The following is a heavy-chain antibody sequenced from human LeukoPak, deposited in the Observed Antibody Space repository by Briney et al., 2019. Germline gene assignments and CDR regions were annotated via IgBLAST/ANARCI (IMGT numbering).Heavy chain of an antibody. CDR2: IYSGGST. V-gene: IGHV3-53*04. J-gene: IGHJ3*02. D-gene: IGHD7-27*01. CDR3: AREKINWGSRGAFDI. CDR1: GFTVSSNY. Sequence: PGGSLRLSCAASGFTVSSNYMSWVRQAPGKGLEWVSVIYSGGSTYYADSVKGRFTTSRHNSKNTLYLQMNSLRAEDTAVYYCAREKINWGSRGAFDIWGQGTMVTVSS.